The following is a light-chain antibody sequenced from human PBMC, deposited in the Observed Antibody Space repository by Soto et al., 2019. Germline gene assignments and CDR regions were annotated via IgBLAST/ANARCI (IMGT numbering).Light chain of an antibody. CDR3: TQYGRT. Sequence: EIVLTQSPGTLSLSPGERATLSCRASQSVSSSYLAWYQQKPGQAPRLLIYGASSRATGIPDRFSGSGSGTDFTLTISRLEPEGFAVYYGTQYGRTFGQGTKVEIK. CDR2: GAS. J-gene: IGKJ1*01. V-gene: IGKV3-20*01. CDR1: QSVSSSY.